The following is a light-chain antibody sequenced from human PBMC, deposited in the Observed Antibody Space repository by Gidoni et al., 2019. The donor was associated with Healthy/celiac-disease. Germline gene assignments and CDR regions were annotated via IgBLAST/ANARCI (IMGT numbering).Light chain of an antibody. J-gene: IGLJ2*01. CDR1: SSNIGAGYD. CDR2: GNS. CDR3: QSYDSSLSGHVV. Sequence: QSVLTQPPSVSGAPGHRVTISCTGSSSNIGAGYDVHWYQPLPGTAPKLPIYGNSNRPSGVPDRFSGSKSGTSASLAITGLQAEDEDDYYCQSYDSSLSGHVVFGGGTKLTVL. V-gene: IGLV1-40*01.